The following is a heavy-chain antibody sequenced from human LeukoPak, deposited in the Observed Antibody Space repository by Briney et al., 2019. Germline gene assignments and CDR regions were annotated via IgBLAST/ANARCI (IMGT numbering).Heavy chain of an antibody. J-gene: IGHJ5*02. CDR1: GYTFTIYD. Sequence: GASVRVSFKASGYTFTIYDINWVRQAPGQGLEWMGWMNPNSVNTGYAQKFQGRVTMTRNTSISTAYMELSSLRSEDTAVYYCAREVAAERHFDPWGQGTLVTVSS. D-gene: IGHD6-13*01. V-gene: IGHV1-8*01. CDR2: MNPNSVNT. CDR3: AREVAAERHFDP.